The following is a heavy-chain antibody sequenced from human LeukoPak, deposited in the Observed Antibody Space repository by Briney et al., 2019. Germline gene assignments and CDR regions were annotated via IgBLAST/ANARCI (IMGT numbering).Heavy chain of an antibody. J-gene: IGHJ4*02. D-gene: IGHD3-10*01. V-gene: IGHV4-34*01. CDR1: GGSFSGYY. Sequence: SETLSLTCAVYGGSFSGYYWSWIRQPPGKGLEWIGEINHSGSTNYNPSLKSRVTISVDTSKNQFSLKLSSVTAADTAVYHCARFRGKKPYDYWGRGTLVTVSS. CDR3: ARFRGKKPYDY. CDR2: INHSGST.